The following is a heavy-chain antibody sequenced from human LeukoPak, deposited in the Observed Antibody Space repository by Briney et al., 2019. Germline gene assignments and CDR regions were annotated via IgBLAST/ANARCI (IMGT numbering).Heavy chain of an antibody. D-gene: IGHD5-12*01. CDR2: ISSSSSYI. Sequence: GGSLRLSCAASGFTFSSYSMNWVRQAPGKGLEWVSSISSSSSYIYYADSVKGRFTISRDNAKNSLYLQMNSLRAEDTAVYYCASFGWLRADDRGDYWGQGTLVTVSP. CDR3: ASFGWLRADDRGDY. J-gene: IGHJ4*02. CDR1: GFTFSSYS. V-gene: IGHV3-21*01.